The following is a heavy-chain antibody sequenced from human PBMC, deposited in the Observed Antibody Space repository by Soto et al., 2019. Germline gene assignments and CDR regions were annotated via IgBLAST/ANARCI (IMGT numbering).Heavy chain of an antibody. CDR2: MNPNSGNT. CDR1: GYTFTSYD. D-gene: IGHD2-2*01. V-gene: IGHV1-8*01. Sequence: ASVKVSCKASGYTFTSYDINWVRQATGQGLEWMGWMNPNSGNTGYAQKFQGRVTMTRNTSISTAYMELSSLRSKDTAVYYCARVNIVVVPGFEDYYYYMDVWGKGTTVTVSS. CDR3: ARVNIVVVPGFEDYYYYMDV. J-gene: IGHJ6*03.